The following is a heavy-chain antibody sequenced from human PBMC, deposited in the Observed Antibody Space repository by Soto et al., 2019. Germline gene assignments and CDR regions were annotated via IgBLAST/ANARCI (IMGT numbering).Heavy chain of an antibody. CDR3: ARVTLDTMVPDP. V-gene: IGHV4-31*03. Sequence: SETLSLTCTVSGGSISSGGYYWSWIRQHPGKGLEWIGYIYYSGSTYYNPSLKSRVTISVDTSKNQFSLKLSSVTAADTAVYYCARVTLDTMVPDPWGQGTLVTVSS. J-gene: IGHJ5*02. CDR2: IYYSGST. D-gene: IGHD3-10*01. CDR1: GGSISSGGYY.